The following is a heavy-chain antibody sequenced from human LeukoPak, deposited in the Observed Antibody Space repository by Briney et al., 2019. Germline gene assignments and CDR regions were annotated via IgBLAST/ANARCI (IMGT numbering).Heavy chain of an antibody. V-gene: IGHV3-74*01. D-gene: IGHD2-2*01. J-gene: IGHJ4*02. CDR1: GFTFSSYW. CDR3: ARDISVSGPAAIDRQLDY. Sequence: GGSLRLSCAASGFTFSSYWMHWVRQAPGKGLVWVSRLNSDGSSTSYADSVKGRFTISRDNAKNTLYLQMNSLRVEDTAVYYCARDISVSGPAAIDRQLDYWGQGTLVTVSP. CDR2: LNSDGSST.